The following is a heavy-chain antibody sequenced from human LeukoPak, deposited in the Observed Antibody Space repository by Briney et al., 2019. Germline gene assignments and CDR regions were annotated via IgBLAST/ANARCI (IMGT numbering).Heavy chain of an antibody. Sequence: ASVKVSCKVSGYTLTELSMHWVRQATGQGLEWMGWMNPNSGNTGYAQKFQGRVTMTRNTSISTAYMELSSLRSEDTAVYYCAVGVVKNWGQGTLVTVSS. CDR2: MNPNSGNT. V-gene: IGHV1-8*01. CDR1: GYTLTELS. D-gene: IGHD3-22*01. J-gene: IGHJ4*02. CDR3: AVGVVKN.